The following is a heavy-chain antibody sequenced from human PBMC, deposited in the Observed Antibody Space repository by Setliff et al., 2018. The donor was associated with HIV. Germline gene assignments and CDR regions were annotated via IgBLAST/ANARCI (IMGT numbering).Heavy chain of an antibody. D-gene: IGHD2-15*01. V-gene: IGHV3-30*18. CDR2: ISYDGTNE. J-gene: IGHJ4*01. Sequence: GGSLRLSCAASGFTLSDYAMHWVRQAPGKGLEWVAVISYDGTNEYYADSVKGRFTISRDNYKNTVFLQMNGLRVEDTAVYYCAKDGISGGSYSPYYFDYWGHGTLVTVSS. CDR3: AKDGISGGSYSPYYFDY. CDR1: GFTLSDYA.